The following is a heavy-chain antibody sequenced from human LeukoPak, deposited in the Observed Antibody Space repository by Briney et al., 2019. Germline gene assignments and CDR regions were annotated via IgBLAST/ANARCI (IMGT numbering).Heavy chain of an antibody. Sequence: ASETLSLTCTVSGGSISSSSYYWGWIRQPPGKGLEWTGYIYYSGSTNYNSSLKSRVTISVDSSKNQFSLKLSSVTAADTAVYYCARDSVAVAGDRAFDIWGHGTMVTVSS. CDR2: IYYSGST. D-gene: IGHD2-15*01. V-gene: IGHV4-61*01. CDR3: ARDSVAVAGDRAFDI. J-gene: IGHJ3*02. CDR1: GGSISSSSYY.